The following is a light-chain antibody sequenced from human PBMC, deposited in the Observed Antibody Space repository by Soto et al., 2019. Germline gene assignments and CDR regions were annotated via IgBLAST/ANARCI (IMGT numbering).Light chain of an antibody. V-gene: IGKV1-39*01. CDR1: QSISTY. CDR2: AAS. CDR3: QQSYSSPWT. J-gene: IGKJ1*01. Sequence: DIQMTQSPSSLSASVGDRVTITCRASQSISTYLNWYQQKPGKAPKVLIFAASTLQSGVPSRFSGSGSGTDFTLTVTSLQPEDFATYYGQQSYSSPWTFGQGTRVEIK.